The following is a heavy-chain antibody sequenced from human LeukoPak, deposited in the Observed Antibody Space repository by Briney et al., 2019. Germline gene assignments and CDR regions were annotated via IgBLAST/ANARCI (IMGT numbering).Heavy chain of an antibody. CDR1: GFTFSSYA. V-gene: IGHV3-23*01. CDR3: ARGDGGSSTVPIYWFDS. D-gene: IGHD4-17*01. Sequence: GGSLRLSCAASGFTFSSYAMSWVRQASGKGLEWVSAISGSGGSTYYADSVKGRFTISRDNSKNTLYLQMNSLRAEDTAVYYCARGDGGSSTVPIYWFDSWGQGTLVTVSS. CDR2: ISGSGGST. J-gene: IGHJ5*01.